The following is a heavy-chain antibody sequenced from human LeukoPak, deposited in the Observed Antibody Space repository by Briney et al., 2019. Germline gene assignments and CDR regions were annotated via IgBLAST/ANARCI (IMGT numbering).Heavy chain of an antibody. Sequence: SETLSLTCAVYGGSFSSYYWSWIRQPPGKGLEWIGSIYYSGSTYYNPSLKSRVTISVDTSKNQFSLKLSSVTAADTAVYYCARHQYYGSGSFNWFDPWGQGTLVTVSS. CDR2: IYYSGST. CDR3: ARHQYYGSGSFNWFDP. V-gene: IGHV4-39*01. D-gene: IGHD3-10*01. CDR1: GGSFSSYY. J-gene: IGHJ5*02.